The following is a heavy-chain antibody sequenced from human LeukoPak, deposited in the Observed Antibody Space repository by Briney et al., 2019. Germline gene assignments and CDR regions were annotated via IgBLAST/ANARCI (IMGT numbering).Heavy chain of an antibody. Sequence: PGGSLRLSCEASGSGFTFGNFGLSWVRQAPGKGLEWLQGISGSGYYTYYADAVKGRFTISRDNSKNTLYIEMNSLRAEDTAVYYCAKDGSWGDYYFYFYMDVWGKGTTVTVSS. V-gene: IGHV3-23*01. J-gene: IGHJ6*03. CDR1: GSGFTFGNFG. D-gene: IGHD3-16*01. CDR2: ISGSGYYT. CDR3: AKDGSWGDYYFYFYMDV.